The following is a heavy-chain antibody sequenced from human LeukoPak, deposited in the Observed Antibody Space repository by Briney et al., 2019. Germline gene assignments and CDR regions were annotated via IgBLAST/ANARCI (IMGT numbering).Heavy chain of an antibody. J-gene: IGHJ4*02. CDR2: FDPEDGET. CDR3: ATVSTRDSYVDYFDY. Sequence: GASVKVSCKVSGYTLTELSVHWVRQAPGKGLEWMGGFDPEDGETIYAQKFQGRVTMTEDTSTDTAYMELSSLRSEDTAVYYCATVSTRDSYVDYFDYWGQGTLVTVSS. CDR1: GYTLTELS. V-gene: IGHV1-24*01. D-gene: IGHD5-18*01.